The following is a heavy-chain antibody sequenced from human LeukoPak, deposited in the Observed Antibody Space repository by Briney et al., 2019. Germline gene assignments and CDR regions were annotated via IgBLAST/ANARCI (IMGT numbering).Heavy chain of an antibody. Sequence: PVKVSSRPIVGRFTTYGFSWVRQAPGQGLEWRGGIIPIFDRPNYAQKFEGRVTITADKSTNTTYMEISSLTCDDTAVYYCARDAQWELRAFDVWGRGTMVIVSS. J-gene: IGHJ3*01. CDR3: ARDAQWELRAFDV. CDR2: IIPIFDRP. D-gene: IGHD1-26*01. CDR1: VGRFTTYG. V-gene: IGHV1-69*06.